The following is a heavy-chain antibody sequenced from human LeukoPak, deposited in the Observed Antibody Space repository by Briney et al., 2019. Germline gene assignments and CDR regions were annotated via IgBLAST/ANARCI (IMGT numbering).Heavy chain of an antibody. Sequence: SQTLSLTCTVSGGSISSGSYYWSWIRQPAGKGLEWIGRIYTSGSTNYNPSLKSRVTISVDTSKNQFSLKLSSVTAADTAVYYCASSSSWGGAWFDPWGQGTLVTVSS. V-gene: IGHV4-61*02. J-gene: IGHJ5*02. D-gene: IGHD6-13*01. CDR1: GGSISSGSYY. CDR3: ASSSSWGGAWFDP. CDR2: IYTSGST.